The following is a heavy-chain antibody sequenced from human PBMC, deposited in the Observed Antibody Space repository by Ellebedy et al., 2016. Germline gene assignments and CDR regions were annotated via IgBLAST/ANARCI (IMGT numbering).Heavy chain of an antibody. Sequence: GESLKISCEASGFTFSSHAMSWVRQAPGKGPEWVSAVVGSGERTYYADSVKGRFTISRDNSKNTLFLQMNSLRAEDTAVYYCARGAIRDGYNSGNAFDIWGQGTMVTVSS. CDR3: ARGAIRDGYNSGNAFDI. J-gene: IGHJ3*02. CDR2: VVGSGERT. D-gene: IGHD5-24*01. CDR1: GFTFSSHA. V-gene: IGHV3-23*01.